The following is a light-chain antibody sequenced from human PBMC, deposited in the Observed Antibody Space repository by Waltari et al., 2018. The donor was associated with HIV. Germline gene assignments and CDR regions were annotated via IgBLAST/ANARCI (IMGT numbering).Light chain of an antibody. CDR3: QQYGGLCT. CDR1: QSVSSSY. J-gene: IGKJ5*01. Sequence: EIVLTQSPATLSLSPGVRAKPSCRASQSVSSSYLAWYQQKPGQAPRLLIYGASRRATGIPDRFGGSGSGTDFTLTISRLEPEDFAVYYCQQYGGLCTFGQGTRLEIK. V-gene: IGKV3-20*01. CDR2: GAS.